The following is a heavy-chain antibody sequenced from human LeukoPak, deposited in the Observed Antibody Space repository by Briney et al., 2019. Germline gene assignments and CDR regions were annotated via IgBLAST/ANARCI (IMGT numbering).Heavy chain of an antibody. CDR3: ARESGSGSTFDY. D-gene: IGHD5-12*01. J-gene: IGHJ4*02. CDR2: IIPIFGTA. CDR1: GGTFSSYA. V-gene: IGHV1-69*13. Sequence: SVKVSCKASGGTFSSYAISWVRQAPGQGLEWMGGIIPIFGTANYAQKFQGRATITADESTSTAYMELSSLRSEDTAVYYCARESGSGSTFDYWGQGTLVTVSS.